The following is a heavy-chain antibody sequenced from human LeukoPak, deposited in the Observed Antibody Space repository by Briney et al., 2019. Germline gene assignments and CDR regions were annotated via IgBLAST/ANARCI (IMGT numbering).Heavy chain of an antibody. D-gene: IGHD6-19*01. CDR2: INHSGST. CDR1: GGPFSGYY. Sequence: SETLSLTCAVYGGPFSGYYWSWIRQPPGKGLEWIGEINHSGSTNYNPSLKSRVTISVDTSKNQFSLKLSSVTAADTAVYYCAGGGYSSGWYVDYWGQGTLVTVSS. J-gene: IGHJ4*02. V-gene: IGHV4-34*01. CDR3: AGGGYSSGWYVDY.